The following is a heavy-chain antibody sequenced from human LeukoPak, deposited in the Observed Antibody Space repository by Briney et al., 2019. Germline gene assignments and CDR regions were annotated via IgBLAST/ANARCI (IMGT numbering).Heavy chain of an antibody. CDR3: VTDANRILGARGTGY. V-gene: IGHV3-15*07. J-gene: IGHJ4*02. CDR1: GFDFSGAY. D-gene: IGHD1-26*01. Sequence: GGSLRLSCAASGFDFSGAYMNWVRQAPGKGLEWVGLIKNKHEHQATDYAAPVRERFIIARDDSSSTLFLQMNSLKTEDTAVYYCVTDANRILGARGTGYWGQGILVTVSS. CDR2: IKNKHEHQAT.